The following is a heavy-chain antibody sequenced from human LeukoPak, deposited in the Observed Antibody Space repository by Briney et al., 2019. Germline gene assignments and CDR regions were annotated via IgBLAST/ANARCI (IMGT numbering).Heavy chain of an antibody. D-gene: IGHD1-14*01. J-gene: IGHJ3*02. V-gene: IGHV3-74*01. CDR3: ARVSARNPTWGDAFDI. CDR1: GFTFSSYW. Sequence: RAGGSLRLSCAASGFTFSSYWMHWVRQAPGKGLVWVSRINSDGSSTSYADSVKGRFTISRDNAKNSLYLQMNSLRAEDTAVYYCARVSARNPTWGDAFDIWGQGTMVTVSS. CDR2: INSDGSST.